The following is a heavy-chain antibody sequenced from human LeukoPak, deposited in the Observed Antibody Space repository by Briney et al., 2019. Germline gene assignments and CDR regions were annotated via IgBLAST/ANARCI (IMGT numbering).Heavy chain of an antibody. V-gene: IGHV3-7*03. CDR1: GFTFSSYA. D-gene: IGHD6-19*01. J-gene: IGHJ5*02. CDR2: IKQDGSEK. Sequence: GGSLRLSCAASGFTFSSYAMSWVRQAPGKGLEWEANIKQDGSEKYYVDSVKGRFTISRDNAKNSLYLQMNSLRAEDTAVYYCARSVYSSPMFDPWGQGTLVTVSS. CDR3: ARSVYSSPMFDP.